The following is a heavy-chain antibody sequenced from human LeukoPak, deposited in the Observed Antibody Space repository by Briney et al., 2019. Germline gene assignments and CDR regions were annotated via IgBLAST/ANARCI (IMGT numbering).Heavy chain of an antibody. CDR3: ARDSHVNAFDM. CDR1: GYTFTSYD. CDR2: MNPNSGNT. J-gene: IGHJ3*02. Sequence: GASVKVSCKASGYTFTSYDINWVRQAPGQGLEWMGWMNPNSGNTGYAQKFQGRVTMTRSTSINTAYMELSSLRSEDTAMYYCARDSHVNAFDMWGQGTMVSVSS. V-gene: IGHV1-8*01. D-gene: IGHD1-26*01.